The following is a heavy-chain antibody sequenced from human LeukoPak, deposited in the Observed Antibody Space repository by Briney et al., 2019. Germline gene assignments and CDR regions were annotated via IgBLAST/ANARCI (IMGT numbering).Heavy chain of an antibody. Sequence: GESLRLSCAASGFTFSDYYMSWIRQAPGKGLEWVSYISSSGSTIYYADSVKGRFTISRDNAKNSLYLQMNSLRAEDTAVYHCARVGINYYYYMDVWGKGTTVTISS. CDR3: ARVGINYYYYMDV. CDR1: GFTFSDYY. V-gene: IGHV3-11*01. J-gene: IGHJ6*03. CDR2: ISSSGSTI. D-gene: IGHD1-26*01.